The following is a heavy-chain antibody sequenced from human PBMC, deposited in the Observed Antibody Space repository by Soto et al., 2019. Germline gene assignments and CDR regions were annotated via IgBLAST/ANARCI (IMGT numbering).Heavy chain of an antibody. J-gene: IGHJ4*02. CDR2: INSDAIHT. V-gene: IGHV3-74*01. CDR1: RFTFSTYC. Sequence: SRFTFSTYCLHWIRQVPGKGLECVSRINSDAIHTYYADSVKGRFTISRDNSNSKVSLEMNNLRAEDTAVYYCARGFTGYFDYWGQGALVTVSS. CDR3: ARGFTGYFDY.